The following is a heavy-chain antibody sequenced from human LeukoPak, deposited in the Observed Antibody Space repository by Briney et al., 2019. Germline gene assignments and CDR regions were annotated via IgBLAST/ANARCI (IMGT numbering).Heavy chain of an antibody. D-gene: IGHD6-6*01. V-gene: IGHV3-48*02. Sequence: GGSLRLSCAASGFTFSSYGMNWVRQAPGKGLEWVSYISSSGSTIYYADYVRGRFTISRDNAKNSLYLQMNSLRDEDTAVYYCARSIPGFDYWGPGTLVTVSS. CDR3: ARSIPGFDY. CDR2: ISSSGSTI. CDR1: GFTFSSYG. J-gene: IGHJ4*02.